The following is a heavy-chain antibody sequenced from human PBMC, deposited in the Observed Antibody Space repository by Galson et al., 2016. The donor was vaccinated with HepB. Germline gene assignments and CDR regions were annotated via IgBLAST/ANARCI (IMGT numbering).Heavy chain of an antibody. CDR1: GYTFTGHC. D-gene: IGHD3-9*01. V-gene: IGHV1-2*02. CDR2: INPNSGGT. J-gene: IGHJ4*02. Sequence: SVKVSCKASGYTFTGHCIHWVRQAPGQGLEWMGWINPNSGGTKFAVKFQGRVTVTRDTSTSIAYMELSRLRSDDTAVYFCARAGLRYFDWFSPYYVDYWGQGTLVTVSS. CDR3: ARAGLRYFDWFSPYYVDY.